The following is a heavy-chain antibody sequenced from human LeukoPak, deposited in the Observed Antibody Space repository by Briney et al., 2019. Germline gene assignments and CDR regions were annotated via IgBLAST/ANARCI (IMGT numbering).Heavy chain of an antibody. CDR2: IKEDVRDK. J-gene: IGHJ4*02. CDR1: GFTFSSYW. D-gene: IGHD6-19*01. CDR3: ARSSVAYRYLDY. V-gene: IGHV3-7*01. Sequence: PGGSLRLSCSASGFTFSSYWMSWVRQAPGKGLEWVANIKEDVRDKCYVDSVRGRFTISRDNAKNSLYLQMNSLRAKDTAVCYCARSSVAYRYLDYWGQGTLVTVSS.